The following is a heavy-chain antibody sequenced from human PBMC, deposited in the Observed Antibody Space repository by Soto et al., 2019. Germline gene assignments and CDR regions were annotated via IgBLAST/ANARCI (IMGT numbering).Heavy chain of an antibody. CDR1: GFTFSSYA. Sequence: QPEGSLRLSCAASGFTFSSYAMSWVRQAPGKGLEWVSAISGSGGSTYYADSVKGRFTISRDNSKNTLYLQMNSLRAEDTAVYYCAKGPGEWELLFDYWGQGTLVTVSS. V-gene: IGHV3-23*01. CDR2: ISGSGGST. D-gene: IGHD1-26*01. CDR3: AKGPGEWELLFDY. J-gene: IGHJ4*02.